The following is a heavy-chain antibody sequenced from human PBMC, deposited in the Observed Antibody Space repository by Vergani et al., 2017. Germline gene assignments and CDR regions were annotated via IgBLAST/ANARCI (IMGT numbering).Heavy chain of an antibody. CDR2: INPIDSKI. CDR1: ESSFISNE. Sequence: EVMLVQSGAEVKKPGESLKISCKYSESSFISNEIAWVRQMSGKGLQWMGNINPIDSKIAYSPSFQGQAIMSLDKSITTAYLQWRSLKASDTAIYYCTRHVPCGDGDCLHFDHCGQGTQVTVSS. D-gene: IGHD2-21*02. V-gene: IGHV5-51*01. CDR3: TRHVPCGDGDCLHFDH. J-gene: IGHJ4*02.